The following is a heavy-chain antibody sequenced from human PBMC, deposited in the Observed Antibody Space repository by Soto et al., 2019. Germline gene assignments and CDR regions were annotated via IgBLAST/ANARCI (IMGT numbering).Heavy chain of an antibody. CDR3: ARGYVDTAMVQRPVFDY. J-gene: IGHJ4*02. Sequence: QVQLQESGPGLVKPSQTLSLTCTVSGGSISSGGYYWIWIRQHPGKGLEWIGYIYYSGSNYYNPCLKSRATISVDTSKNKFSLKLSSVTAAAKAVYYRARGYVDTAMVQRPVFDYWGQGTLVTVSS. CDR2: IYYSGSN. V-gene: IGHV4-31*03. CDR1: GGSISSGGYY. D-gene: IGHD5-18*01.